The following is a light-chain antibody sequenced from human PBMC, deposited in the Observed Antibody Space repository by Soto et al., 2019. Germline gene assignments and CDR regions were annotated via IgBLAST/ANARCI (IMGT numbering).Light chain of an antibody. CDR1: KLGDKY. J-gene: IGLJ2*01. CDR3: QAWDSSTDVV. CDR2: QHS. Sequence: SYELTQPPSVSVSPGQTASITCSGDKLGDKYTCWYQQKPGQSPVLVIYQHSQRPSRIPERFSGSNSGNTATLTISGTQAMDEADYYCQAWDSSTDVVFGGGTQLTVL. V-gene: IGLV3-1*01.